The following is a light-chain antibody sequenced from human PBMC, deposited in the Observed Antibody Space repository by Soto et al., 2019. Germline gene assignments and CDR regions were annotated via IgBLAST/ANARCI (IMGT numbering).Light chain of an antibody. CDR1: NIGRLS. J-gene: IGLJ3*02. Sequence: SYVVTQPPSVSVAPGQTARIACGGNNIGRLSVHWYQKKAGQAPLLVIYDDRDRPSGIPERFSGSNSGNTATLTLSRVEAGDEADYYCQLWDTSSDHPVFGGGTKLTVL. CDR3: QLWDTSSDHPV. V-gene: IGLV3-21*02. CDR2: DDR.